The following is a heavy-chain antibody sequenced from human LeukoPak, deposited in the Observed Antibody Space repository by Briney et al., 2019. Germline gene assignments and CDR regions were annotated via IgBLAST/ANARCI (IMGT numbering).Heavy chain of an antibody. D-gene: IGHD3-10*02. J-gene: IGHJ6*04. CDR2: ISSSSSTI. Sequence: PGGSLRLSCAASGFSFWRYDMHWVRQAPGKGLEWVSYISSSSSTIYYADSVKGRFTISRDNAKNSLYLQMNSLRAEDTAVYYCAELGITMIGGVWGKGTTVTISS. CDR1: GFSFWRYD. CDR3: AELGITMIGGV. V-gene: IGHV3-48*03.